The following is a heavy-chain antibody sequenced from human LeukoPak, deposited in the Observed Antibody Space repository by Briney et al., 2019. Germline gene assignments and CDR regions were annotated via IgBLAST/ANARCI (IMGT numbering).Heavy chain of an antibody. D-gene: IGHD6-19*01. J-gene: IGHJ6*03. CDR1: GFAFSTFD. CDR2: INGGGNTT. V-gene: IGHV3-23*01. CDR3: TKELHVSVAVADYYYFYMDV. Sequence: GGSLRLSCAASGFAFSTFDMGWVRQSPGKGLEWLSTINGGGNTTFYAASMRGRSTISRDNSKNTLYLHMDSLRPDDTAIYYCTKELHVSVAVADYYYFYMDVWGGGTGISVSS.